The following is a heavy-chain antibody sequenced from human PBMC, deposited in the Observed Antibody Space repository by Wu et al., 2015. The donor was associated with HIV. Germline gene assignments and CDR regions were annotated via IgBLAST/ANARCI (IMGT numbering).Heavy chain of an antibody. CDR1: GGTFSSYA. Sequence: QVQLVQSGAEVKKPGSSVKVSCKASGGTFSSYAISWVRQAPGQGLEWMGGIIPIFGTANYAQKFQGRVTITTDESTSTAYMELSSLRSEDTAVYYCARDLTRIAAAFVGDIWGQGDKWSPVSS. J-gene: IGHJ3*02. CDR3: ARDLTRIAAAFVGDI. CDR2: IIPIFGTA. V-gene: IGHV1-69*05. D-gene: IGHD6-13*01.